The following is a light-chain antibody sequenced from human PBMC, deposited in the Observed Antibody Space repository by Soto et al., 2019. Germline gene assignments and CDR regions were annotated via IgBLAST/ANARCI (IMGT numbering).Light chain of an antibody. CDR2: EVT. Sequence: QSALTQPASVSGSLGQSIAISCTGTSSDVGGYDYVSWYQQQPDKAPKLMIYEVTKRPSGVSNRFSGSKSGNTASLTISGLQAEDEADYYCSSHTSGSTRVFGTGTKLTVL. V-gene: IGLV2-14*01. CDR1: SSDVGGYDY. J-gene: IGLJ1*01. CDR3: SSHTSGSTRV.